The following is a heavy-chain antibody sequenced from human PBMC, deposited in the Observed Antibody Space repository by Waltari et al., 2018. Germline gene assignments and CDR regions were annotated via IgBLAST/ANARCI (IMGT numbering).Heavy chain of an antibody. D-gene: IGHD5-12*01. Sequence: EVQLGQSGAEVKKPGESLKISCKGSGYSFTSYWIGWVRQMPGKGLEWMGVIYPRDSDTRYSPSSQGQVTISADNAISTAYLQWGSLKASDTAMYYCARQGPWLSPGYFDYWGQGTLVTVSS. J-gene: IGHJ4*02. CDR1: GYSFTSYW. V-gene: IGHV5-51*01. CDR2: IYPRDSDT. CDR3: ARQGPWLSPGYFDY.